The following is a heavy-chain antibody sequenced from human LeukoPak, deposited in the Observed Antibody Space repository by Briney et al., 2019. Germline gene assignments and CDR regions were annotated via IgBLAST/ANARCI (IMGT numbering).Heavy chain of an antibody. CDR2: INPNSGGT. CDR3: ARDADYGSGSYYNAFDY. J-gene: IGHJ4*02. V-gene: IGHV1-2*02. CDR1: GYTFTGYY. Sequence: ASVKVSCKASGYTFTGYYMHWVRQAPGQGLEWMGWINPNSGGTNYAQKFQGRVTMTRDTSISTAYMELSRLRSDDTAVYYCARDADYGSGSYYNAFDYWGQGTLVTVSS. D-gene: IGHD3-10*01.